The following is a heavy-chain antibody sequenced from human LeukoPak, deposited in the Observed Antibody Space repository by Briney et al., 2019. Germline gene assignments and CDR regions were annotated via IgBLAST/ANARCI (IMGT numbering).Heavy chain of an antibody. D-gene: IGHD5/OR15-5a*01. CDR1: GFTFSNYA. J-gene: IGHJ6*02. V-gene: IGHV3-23*01. CDR2: VSGNGVST. Sequence: GGSLRLSCAASGFTFSNYAMSWVRQAPGKGLEWVSAVSGNGVSTYYADSVKGRFTISRDNSKNTLYLQMNSLRAEDTAVYYCAKVSPSYYGMDVWGQGTTVTVSS. CDR3: AKVSPSYYGMDV.